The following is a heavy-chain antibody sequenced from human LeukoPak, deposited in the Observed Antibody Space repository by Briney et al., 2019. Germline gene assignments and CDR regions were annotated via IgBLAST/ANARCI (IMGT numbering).Heavy chain of an antibody. J-gene: IGHJ6*02. CDR3: ARGRIGDFWSGSDGMDV. CDR2: IYHSGST. CDR1: GGSISSGGYS. Sequence: PSETLSLTCAVSGGSISSGGYSWSWIRQPPGRGLEWVGYIYHSGSTYYHPSLKSRVTISVDRSKNQSSLKLSSVTATDTAVYYCARGRIGDFWSGSDGMDVWGQGTTVTVYS. D-gene: IGHD3-3*01. V-gene: IGHV4-30-2*01.